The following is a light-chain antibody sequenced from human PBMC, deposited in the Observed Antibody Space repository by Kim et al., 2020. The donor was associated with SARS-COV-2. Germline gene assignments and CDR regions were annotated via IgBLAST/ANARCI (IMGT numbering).Light chain of an antibody. CDR3: HQSSSLSWT. V-gene: IGKV6-21*01. J-gene: IGKJ1*01. CDR1: QSFGSS. Sequence: VAPEEIVTITCRASQSFGSSLHWYQQKPGQSPKLLIKHASESCSGVPSRFSGSGSGTDFTLTINSLEAEDAATYYCHQSSSLSWTFGQGTKVDIK. CDR2: HAS.